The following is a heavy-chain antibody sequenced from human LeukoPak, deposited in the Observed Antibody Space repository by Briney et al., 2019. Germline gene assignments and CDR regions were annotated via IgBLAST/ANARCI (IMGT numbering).Heavy chain of an antibody. CDR2: IYTTGTA. D-gene: IGHD1-1*01. J-gene: IGHJ4*02. Sequence: KTSETLSLTCIISGGSIGPYYWSWIRQAAGKGPEWIGRIYTTGTADYNPSLKGRVFLSVDTSKNQFSLKVTSVTAADTAVYYCARGRLELDYWGQGTLVTVSS. V-gene: IGHV4-4*07. CDR3: ARGRLELDY. CDR1: GGSIGPYY.